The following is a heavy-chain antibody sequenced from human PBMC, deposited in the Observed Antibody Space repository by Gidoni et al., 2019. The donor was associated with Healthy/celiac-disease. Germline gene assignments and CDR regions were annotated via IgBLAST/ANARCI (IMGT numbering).Heavy chain of an antibody. CDR3: ARDPARVYYYDSSGYPYNWFDP. CDR1: GGTFRSYA. CDR2: IIPIFGTA. J-gene: IGHJ5*02. D-gene: IGHD3-22*01. V-gene: IGHV1-69*01. Sequence: QVQLVQSGAEVKKPGSSVKVSCKASGGTFRSYAIRWVRQAPGQGLEWMGGIIPIFGTANYEQKFQGRVTITADESTSTAYMELSSLRSEDTAVYYCARDPARVYYYDSSGYPYNWFDPWGQGTLVTVSS.